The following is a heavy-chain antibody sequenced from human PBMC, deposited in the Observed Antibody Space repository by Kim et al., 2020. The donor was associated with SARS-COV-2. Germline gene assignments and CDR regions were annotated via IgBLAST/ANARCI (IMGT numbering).Heavy chain of an antibody. CDR2: VYTRGST. Sequence: SETLSLTCIVPGGSISSGRYYWNWIRRQPAAQGLEWIGRVYTRGSTDYNPSLKSRVTIPLDASLNHVSLKLNSVTAADTAVYYCARSGLYNYYSGMDVWGQGTTVNVAS. J-gene: IGHJ6*01. CDR1: GGSISSGRYY. CDR3: ARSGLYNYYSGMDV. V-gene: IGHV4-61*02. D-gene: IGHD6-25*01.